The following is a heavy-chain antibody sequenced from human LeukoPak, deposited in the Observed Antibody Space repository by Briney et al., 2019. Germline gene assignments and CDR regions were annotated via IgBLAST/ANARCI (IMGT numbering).Heavy chain of an antibody. CDR3: ARGRGNAGFFFDY. J-gene: IGHJ4*02. D-gene: IGHD4-23*01. CDR1: GGSVSSGSYY. V-gene: IGHV4-61*01. Sequence: SETLSLTCTVSGGSVSSGSYYWSWIRQPPGKGLEWIGYIYYSGSTNYNPSLKSRVTISVDTSKNQFSLKLSSVTAADTAVYYCARGRGNAGFFFDYWGQGTLVTVSS. CDR2: IYYSGST.